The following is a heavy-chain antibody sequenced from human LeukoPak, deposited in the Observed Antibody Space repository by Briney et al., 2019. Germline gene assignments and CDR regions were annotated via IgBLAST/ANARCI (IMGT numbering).Heavy chain of an antibody. CDR2: INNSGST. V-gene: IGHV4-34*01. Sequence: PSETLSLTCAVYGGSFSGYYWSWIRQPPGKGLEWIGEINNSGSTNYNPSLKSRVTISVDTSKNQFSLKLSSVTAADTAVYYCARVKVSMVREPWGQGTLVTVAS. J-gene: IGHJ5*02. D-gene: IGHD3-10*01. CDR3: ARVKVSMVREP. CDR1: GGSFSGYY.